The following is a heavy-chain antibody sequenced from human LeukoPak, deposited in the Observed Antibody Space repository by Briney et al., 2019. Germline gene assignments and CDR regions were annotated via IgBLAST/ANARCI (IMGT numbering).Heavy chain of an antibody. J-gene: IGHJ4*02. D-gene: IGHD6-19*01. Sequence: GGSLRLSCAASGFTFSDYYMSWIRQAPGKGLEWVSYISSRGSTIYYADSVKGRFTISRDNAKNSLYLQMNSLRAEDTAVYYCARQWYSSGWRRKPLDYWGQGTLVTVSS. CDR1: GFTFSDYY. V-gene: IGHV3-11*01. CDR3: ARQWYSSGWRRKPLDY. CDR2: ISSRGSTI.